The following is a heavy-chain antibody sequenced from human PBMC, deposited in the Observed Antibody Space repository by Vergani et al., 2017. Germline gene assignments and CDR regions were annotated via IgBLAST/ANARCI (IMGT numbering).Heavy chain of an antibody. D-gene: IGHD6-19*01. Sequence: QVQLVQSGAEVKKPGASVKVSCKASGYTFTSYGISWVRQAPGQGLEWMGIINPSGGSTSYAQKFQGRVTMTRDTSTSTVYMELSSLRSEDTAVYYCARERSSGWYDAFDIWGQGTMVTVSS. J-gene: IGHJ3*02. V-gene: IGHV1-46*03. CDR2: INPSGGST. CDR3: ARERSSGWYDAFDI. CDR1: GYTFTSYG.